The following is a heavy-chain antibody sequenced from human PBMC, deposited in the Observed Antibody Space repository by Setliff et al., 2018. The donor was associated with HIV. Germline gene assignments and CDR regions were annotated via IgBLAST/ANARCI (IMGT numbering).Heavy chain of an antibody. J-gene: IGHJ6*03. Sequence: PSETLSLTCTVSGGAISSYYWSWIRQFPGKGLEWIGYISSSGSTKYNPSLKSRLTISVDTSKNQFSLNLNSVTAADTAVYYCARTGDSSSSNLYYYYYMDVWGKGTTVTVSS. V-gene: IGHV4-59*12. D-gene: IGHD6-6*01. CDR3: ARTGDSSSSNLYYYYYMDV. CDR2: ISSSGST. CDR1: GGAISSYY.